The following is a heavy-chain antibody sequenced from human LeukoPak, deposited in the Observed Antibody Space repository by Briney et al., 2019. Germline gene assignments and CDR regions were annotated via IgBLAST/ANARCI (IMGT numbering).Heavy chain of an antibody. V-gene: IGHV1-69*13. J-gene: IGHJ5*02. CDR3: AKDLKYSSSSVGGRFDP. CDR1: GYTFTSYA. D-gene: IGHD6-6*01. Sequence: SVKVSCKASGYTFTSYAMNWVRQAPGQGLEWMGGIIPIFGTANYAQKFQGRVTITADESTSTAYMELNSLRAEDTAVYYCAKDLKYSSSSVGGRFDPWGQGTLVTVSS. CDR2: IIPIFGTA.